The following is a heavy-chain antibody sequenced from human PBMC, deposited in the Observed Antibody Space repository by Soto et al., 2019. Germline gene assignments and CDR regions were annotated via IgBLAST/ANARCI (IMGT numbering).Heavy chain of an antibody. V-gene: IGHV1-18*04. J-gene: IGHJ5*02. Sequence: GPSVKVSCTASGYTFTSYGISWVRQAPGQGLEWMGWISAYNGNTNYAQKLQGRVTMTTDTSTSTAYMELRSLRSDDTAVYYCASRGSVCSGGSCYSGWFDPSGQGTRGTVP. CDR3: ASRGSVCSGGSCYSGWFDP. CDR2: ISAYNGNT. CDR1: GYTFTSYG. D-gene: IGHD2-15*01.